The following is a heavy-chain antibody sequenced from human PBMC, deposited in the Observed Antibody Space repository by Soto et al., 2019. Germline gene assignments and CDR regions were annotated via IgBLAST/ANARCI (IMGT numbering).Heavy chain of an antibody. CDR3: ARGPYDTNGPNDY. J-gene: IGHJ4*02. D-gene: IGHD3-22*01. Sequence: SVKVSCKASGYTFTSYAMHWVRQAPGQRLEWMGRIIPILGIANYAQKFQGRVTITADKSTSTAYMELSSLRSEDTAVYYCARGPYDTNGPNDYWGQGTQATVSS. CDR1: GYTFTSYA. V-gene: IGHV1-69*04. CDR2: IIPILGIA.